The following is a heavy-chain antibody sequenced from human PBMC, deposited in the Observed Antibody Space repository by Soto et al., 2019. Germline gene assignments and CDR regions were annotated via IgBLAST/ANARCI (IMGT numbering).Heavy chain of an antibody. CDR2: INPNSGGP. V-gene: IGHV1-2*02. J-gene: IGHJ6*02. CDR1: GYTFTDYY. D-gene: IGHD3-3*01. CDR3: ARDLPFFEYYDFWRGGYYYGMDV. Sequence: ASVKVSCKTSGYTFTDYYMHWVRHAPGQGLEWMGWINPNSGGPISAQKFQGRVTMTTDTSTSTAYMELRSLRSDDTAVYYCARDLPFFEYYDFWRGGYYYGMDVWGQGTTVTVSS.